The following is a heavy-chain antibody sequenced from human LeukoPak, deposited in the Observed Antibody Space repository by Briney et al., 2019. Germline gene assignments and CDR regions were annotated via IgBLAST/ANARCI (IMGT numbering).Heavy chain of an antibody. CDR2: INPNSGGT. V-gene: IGHV1-2*02. CDR3: ARGSRSTSCPQFDY. D-gene: IGHD2-2*01. J-gene: IGHJ4*02. Sequence: ASVTVSCKASGYTFTGYYMHWVRQAPGQGLEWMGWINPNSGGTNYAQKFQGRVTMTRDTSISTAYMELSRLRSDDTAVYYCARGSRSTSCPQFDYWGQGTLVTVSS. CDR1: GYTFTGYY.